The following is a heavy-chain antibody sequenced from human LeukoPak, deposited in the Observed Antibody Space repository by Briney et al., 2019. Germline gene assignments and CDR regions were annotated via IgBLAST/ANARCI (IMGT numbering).Heavy chain of an antibody. J-gene: IGHJ4*02. Sequence: PGGSLRLSCAASKFTFSSYAMNWVRQAPGKGLEWVSGISASGGATYYADSVKGRFIISRDNSKSTVSLQMNSLRAEDTAVYYCARPLAVCSGGSCYPYYFDYWGQGTLVTASS. V-gene: IGHV3-23*01. CDR3: ARPLAVCSGGSCYPYYFDY. CDR1: KFTFSSYA. CDR2: ISASGGAT. D-gene: IGHD2-15*01.